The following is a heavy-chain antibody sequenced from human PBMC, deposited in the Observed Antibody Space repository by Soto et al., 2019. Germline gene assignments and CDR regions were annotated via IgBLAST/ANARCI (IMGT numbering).Heavy chain of an antibody. J-gene: IGHJ6*02. CDR2: IYYSGST. Sequence: SETLSLTCTVSGGSISSYYRSWIRQPPGKGLEWIGYIYYSGSTNYNPSLKSRVTISVDTSKNQFSLKLSSVTAADTAVYYCARPAVAGTFYYGMDVWGQGTTVTVSS. CDR1: GGSISSYY. CDR3: ARPAVAGTFYYGMDV. D-gene: IGHD6-19*01. V-gene: IGHV4-59*01.